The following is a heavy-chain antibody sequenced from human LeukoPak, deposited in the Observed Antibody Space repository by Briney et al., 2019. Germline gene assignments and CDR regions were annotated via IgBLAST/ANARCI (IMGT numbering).Heavy chain of an antibody. D-gene: IGHD1-26*01. CDR2: ISGSGGST. CDR3: AKALPGATRGSGPNWFDP. J-gene: IGHJ5*02. V-gene: IGHV3-23*01. Sequence: GGSLRLSCAASGFTFSSYAMSWVRQAPGKGLEWVSAISGSGGSTYYADSVKGRFTISRDNSKNTLYLQMNSLRAEDTAVYYCAKALPGATRGSGPNWFDPWGQGTLVTVSS. CDR1: GFTFSSYA.